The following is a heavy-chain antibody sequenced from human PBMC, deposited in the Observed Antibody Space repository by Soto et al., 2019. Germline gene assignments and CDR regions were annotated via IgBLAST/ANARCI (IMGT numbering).Heavy chain of an antibody. Sequence: GGSLRLSCAASGFTLSPYWMHWVRQAPGRGLEWVARLSSDGFGTAYADSVKGRFLISRDTARNTLFLHMNILRHEDTAVYYCARDLGGPDYWGRGTLVTVSS. CDR2: LSSDGFGT. CDR3: ARDLGGPDY. D-gene: IGHD3-16*01. J-gene: IGHJ4*02. CDR1: GFTLSPYW. V-gene: IGHV3-74*03.